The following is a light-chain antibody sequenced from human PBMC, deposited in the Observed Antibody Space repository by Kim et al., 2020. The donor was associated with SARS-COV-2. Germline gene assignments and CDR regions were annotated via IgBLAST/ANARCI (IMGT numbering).Light chain of an antibody. Sequence: SSELTQDPAVSVALGQTVRITCQGDSLRDYYVSWYQQKPGQAPILVMYAKNSRPSKIPDRFSGSSSGNTASFTITGAQAEDEADYYCNSRDTTGNHVVFG. CDR3: NSRDTTGNHVV. V-gene: IGLV3-19*01. J-gene: IGLJ2*01. CDR2: AKN. CDR1: SLRDYY.